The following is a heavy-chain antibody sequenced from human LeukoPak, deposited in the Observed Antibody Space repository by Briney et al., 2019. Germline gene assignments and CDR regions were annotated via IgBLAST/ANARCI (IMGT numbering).Heavy chain of an antibody. CDR3: ARVPDYYDSSGYYYVDYYYMDV. CDR2: IKQDGSEK. D-gene: IGHD3-22*01. CDR1: GFTFSSYW. J-gene: IGHJ6*03. Sequence: GGSLRLSCAVSGFTFSSYWMSWVRQAPGKGLEWVANIKQDGSEKYYVDSVKGRFTISRDNAKNSLYLQMNSLRAEDTAVYYCARVPDYYDSSGYYYVDYYYMDVWGKGTTVTVSS. V-gene: IGHV3-7*01.